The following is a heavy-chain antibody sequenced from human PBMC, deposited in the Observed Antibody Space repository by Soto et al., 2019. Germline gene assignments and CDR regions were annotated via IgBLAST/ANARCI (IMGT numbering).Heavy chain of an antibody. D-gene: IGHD3-22*01. CDR2: ISGYNGNT. V-gene: IGHV1-18*04. J-gene: IGHJ4*02. CDR3: ARDVTRNYYDSSGYYYFDY. Sequence: ASVNVSREASGYTFTNYGVSWVRQAPGQGLEWMGWISGYNGNTNYAQNLQGRVSMTTDTSTSTAYMELRSLRSDDTAVYYCARDVTRNYYDSSGYYYFDYWGQGTLVTVSS. CDR1: GYTFTNYG.